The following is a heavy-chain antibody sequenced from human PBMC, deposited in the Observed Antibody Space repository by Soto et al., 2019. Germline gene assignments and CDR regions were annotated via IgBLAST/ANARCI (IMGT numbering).Heavy chain of an antibody. V-gene: IGHV1-69*12. Sequence: QVQLVQSGAEVKKPGSSVKVSCKASGGTFSSYAISWVRQAPGQGLEWMGGIIPIFGTANYAQKFQGRVTIIADEVTSTAYRVLGRLSGEDTGVYYCARDQRLNNNLRLGNWFDSWGQGSLVTVSS. CDR2: IIPIFGTA. D-gene: IGHD7-27*01. CDR1: GGTFSSYA. CDR3: ARDQRLNNNLRLGNWFDS. J-gene: IGHJ5*01.